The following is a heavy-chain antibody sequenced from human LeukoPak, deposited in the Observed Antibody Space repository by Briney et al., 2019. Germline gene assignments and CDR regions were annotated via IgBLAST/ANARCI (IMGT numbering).Heavy chain of an antibody. J-gene: IGHJ4*02. D-gene: IGHD2-8*01. CDR1: GGTFSGYY. Sequence: SETLSLTCGVYGGTFSGYYWSWIRQPPGKGLEWIGEINDSGSTNYNPSLKSRVTISVDTSQNQFSLKLSSVTASDTAVYYCAKRRGDCSNGQGCGDSWGQGTLVTVSS. V-gene: IGHV4-34*08. CDR3: AKRRGDCSNGQGCGDS. CDR2: INDSGST.